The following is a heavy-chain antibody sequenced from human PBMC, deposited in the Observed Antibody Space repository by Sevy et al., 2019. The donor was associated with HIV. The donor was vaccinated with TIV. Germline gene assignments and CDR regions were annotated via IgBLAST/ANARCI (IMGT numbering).Heavy chain of an antibody. CDR1: GYTFTGYY. Sequence: ASVKVSCKASGYTFTGYYMHWVRQAPGQGLEWMGRINPNSGGTNYAQKFQGRVTMTRDTSISTAYMELSRLRSDDTAVYYCARMDYYGSGVLGYYYGMDVRGQGTTVTVSS. V-gene: IGHV1-2*06. CDR3: ARMDYYGSGVLGYYYGMDV. D-gene: IGHD3-10*01. CDR2: INPNSGGT. J-gene: IGHJ6*02.